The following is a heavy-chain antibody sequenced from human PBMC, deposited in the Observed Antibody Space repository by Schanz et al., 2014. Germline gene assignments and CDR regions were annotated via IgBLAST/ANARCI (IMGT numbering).Heavy chain of an antibody. CDR3: ARGGFFDSTSFDS. J-gene: IGHJ4*02. CDR1: GYTFTSYY. D-gene: IGHD2-2*01. V-gene: IGHV1-46*03. CDR2: INPSGGTT. Sequence: QVQLVQSGAEVKKPGASVKVSCKASGYTFTSYYMHWVRQAPGQGLEWMGIINPSGGTTRIAQNFQGRLTVTRDTSTSTVIMELSSLRSEDTAVYYCARGGFFDSTSFDSWGQGTLVTVSS.